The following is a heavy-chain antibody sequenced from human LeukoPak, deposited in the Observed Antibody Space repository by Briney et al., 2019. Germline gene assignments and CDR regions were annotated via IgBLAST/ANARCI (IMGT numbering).Heavy chain of an antibody. CDR3: AKDMYGQGNSNDAFDI. D-gene: IGHD1-7*01. CDR2: ISYDGSTK. J-gene: IGHJ3*02. CDR1: GFIFSTYG. V-gene: IGHV3-30*18. Sequence: GGSLRLSCAASGFIFSTYGMHWVRQAPGKGLEWVAVISYDGSTKYYVDSVKGRFTISRDNSKNTLYLQMNSLRAEDTAVYYCAKDMYGQGNSNDAFDIWGQGTMVTVST.